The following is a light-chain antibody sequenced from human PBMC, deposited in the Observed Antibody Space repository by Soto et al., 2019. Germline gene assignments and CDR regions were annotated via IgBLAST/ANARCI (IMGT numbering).Light chain of an antibody. J-gene: IGKJ4*01. V-gene: IGKV3-20*01. CDR1: RSVTNNY. Sequence: DIVLTQSPGTLSLSPGERATLSCRASRSVTNNYLAWYPQKRGQAPRPLIYDTSSRATGIPDRFSGTVSATDFTLTISRLEPEDFAVYYCQQYGTSPPLTFGGGTKVDIK. CDR2: DTS. CDR3: QQYGTSPPLT.